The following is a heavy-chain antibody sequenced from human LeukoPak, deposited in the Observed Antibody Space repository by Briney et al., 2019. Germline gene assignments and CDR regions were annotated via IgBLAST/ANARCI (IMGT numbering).Heavy chain of an antibody. D-gene: IGHD3-9*01. CDR2: MNPNTGDT. V-gene: IGHV1-8*01. CDR1: GYSFTSYD. CDR3: TRGGEILTHYKHIDY. Sequence: ASVKVSCKASGYSFTSYDINLVRQATGQGLEWMGYMNPNTGDTGVTQKFQGRVTMTRDPPINTAYMELTSLRSEDTAVYFCTRGGEILTHYKHIDYWGQGTLVTVSS. J-gene: IGHJ4*02.